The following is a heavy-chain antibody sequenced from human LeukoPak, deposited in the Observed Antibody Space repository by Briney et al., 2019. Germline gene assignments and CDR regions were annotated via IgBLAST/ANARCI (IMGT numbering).Heavy chain of an antibody. D-gene: IGHD3-3*02. CDR1: GGSISSYY. CDR3: ARDLSPIWYYDL. Sequence: SETLSLTCTVSGGSISSYYWSWIRQPPGKGLEWIGYIYYSGSTNYNPSLKSRVTISVDTSKNQFSLKLSSVTAADTAVYYCARDLSPIWYYDLWGRGTLVTVSS. CDR2: IYYSGST. V-gene: IGHV4-59*01. J-gene: IGHJ2*01.